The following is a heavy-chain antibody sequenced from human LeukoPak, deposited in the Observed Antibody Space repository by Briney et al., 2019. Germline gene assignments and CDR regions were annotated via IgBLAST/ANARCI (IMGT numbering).Heavy chain of an antibody. J-gene: IGHJ4*02. D-gene: IGHD6-19*01. Sequence: ASVKVSCKASGYTFTGYYMHWVRQAPGQGLEWMGWINPNSGGTNYAQKFQGRVTMTRDTSISTAYMELSRLRSDDTAVYYCARRGYSSGWLFDYWGQGTLVTVSS. CDR3: ARRGYSSGWLFDY. CDR2: INPNSGGT. V-gene: IGHV1-2*02. CDR1: GYTFTGYY.